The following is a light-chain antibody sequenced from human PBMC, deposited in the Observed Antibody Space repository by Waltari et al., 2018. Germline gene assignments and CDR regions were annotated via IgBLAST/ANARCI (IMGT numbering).Light chain of an antibody. CDR2: DVN. CDR1: SSAVGGYNY. V-gene: IGLV2-11*01. CDR3: CSYAGSALRV. Sequence: QSALTQPRSVSGSPGQSVTISCTGTSSAVGGYNYVSWYQQHPGKAPQLMFYDVNRRPSGVPDRFSGSKSGNTASLTISGLQAEDEADYYCCSYAGSALRVFGGGTKLTVL. J-gene: IGLJ3*02.